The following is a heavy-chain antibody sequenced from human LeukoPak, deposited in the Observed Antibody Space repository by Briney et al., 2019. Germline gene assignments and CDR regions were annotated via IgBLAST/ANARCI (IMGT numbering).Heavy chain of an antibody. CDR3: CTSPSFGSSWYQFNY. J-gene: IGHJ4*02. CDR2: ISGRDGRT. V-gene: IGHV3-23*01. Sequence: AGSLRLSCAVSGLTFYTYAMSWVRQAPGKGLEWVSAISGRDGRTYYTDSVKGRFTISRDNSKNTLYLQMNSLRAEDTAVYYSCTSPSFGSSWYQFNYWGQGALVIVSS. CDR1: GLTFYTYA. D-gene: IGHD6-13*01.